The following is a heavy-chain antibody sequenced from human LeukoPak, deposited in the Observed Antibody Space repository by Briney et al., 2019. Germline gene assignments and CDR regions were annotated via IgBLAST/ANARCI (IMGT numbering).Heavy chain of an antibody. V-gene: IGHV3-30-3*01. CDR3: ARGPYYYDSSGYLDY. D-gene: IGHD3-22*01. J-gene: IGHJ4*02. CDR1: GFTFSSYA. Sequence: PGRSLRLSCAASGFTFSSYAMHWVRQAPGKGLEWVAVISYDGSNKYYADSVKGRFTISRDNSKNTLYLQMNSLRAEDTAVYYCARGPYYYDSSGYLDYWGQGTLVTVSS. CDR2: ISYDGSNK.